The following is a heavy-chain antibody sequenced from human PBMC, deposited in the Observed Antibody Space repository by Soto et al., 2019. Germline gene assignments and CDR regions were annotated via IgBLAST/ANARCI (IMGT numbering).Heavy chain of an antibody. Sequence: GGSLRLSCAASGFTFSSYWMSWVRQAPGKGLEWVSYISSSSTTNYADSMKGRFTISRDNSKNTLYLQMNSLRAEDTAMYYCARVLYYYASRSYSHWFDPWGQGTLVTVSS. CDR1: GFTFSSYW. D-gene: IGHD3-10*01. J-gene: IGHJ5*02. CDR2: ISSSSTT. V-gene: IGHV3-48*01. CDR3: ARVLYYYASRSYSHWFDP.